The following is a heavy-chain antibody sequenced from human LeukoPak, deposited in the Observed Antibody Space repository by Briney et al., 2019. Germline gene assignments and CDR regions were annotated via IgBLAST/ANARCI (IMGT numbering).Heavy chain of an antibody. CDR1: GFTFSNYA. Sequence: PGGSLRLSCAASGFTFSNYAMSWVRQAPGKGLEWVSAISGSGGTTFYADSVKGRFTISRDNSKNTLYLQMNSLRAEDTAVYYCARDRSNGLDYWGQGTLVTVSS. CDR3: ARDRSNGLDY. V-gene: IGHV3-23*01. J-gene: IGHJ4*02. CDR2: ISGSGGTT.